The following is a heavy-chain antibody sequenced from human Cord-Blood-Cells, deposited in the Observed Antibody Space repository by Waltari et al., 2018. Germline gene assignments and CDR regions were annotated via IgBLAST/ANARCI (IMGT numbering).Heavy chain of an antibody. V-gene: IGHV3-21*01. CDR1: GFPFSSYS. Sequence: EVQLVESGGGLVKPGGSLRLSCAASGFPFSSYSMNWVRQAPGKGLEWVSYISSISSYIYYADSVKGRFTISRDNAKNSLYLQMNSLRAEDTAVYYCARVSGSYYYYYGMDVWGQGTTVTVSS. CDR2: ISSISSYI. D-gene: IGHD1-26*01. J-gene: IGHJ6*02. CDR3: ARVSGSYYYYYGMDV.